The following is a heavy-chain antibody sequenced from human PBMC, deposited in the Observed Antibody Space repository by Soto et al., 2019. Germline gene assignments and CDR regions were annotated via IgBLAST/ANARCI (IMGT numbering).Heavy chain of an antibody. V-gene: IGHV1-18*01. CDR2: ISTYNANT. CDR1: GYIFSNYG. CDR3: ARERDGSSWSSAEYLQY. D-gene: IGHD6-13*01. J-gene: IGHJ1*01. Sequence: ASVKVSCKASGYIFSNYGISWVRQAPGQGLEWMGWISTYNANTYYAQKFQGRVTMTTDTSTSTAYMELRSLRSDDTAVFYCARERDGSSWSSAEYLQYWGKGTLVKSPQ.